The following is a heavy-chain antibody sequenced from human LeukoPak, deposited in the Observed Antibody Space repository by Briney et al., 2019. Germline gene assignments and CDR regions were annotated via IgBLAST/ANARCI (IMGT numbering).Heavy chain of an antibody. J-gene: IGHJ3*02. V-gene: IGHV3-20*04. CDR2: INWNGGST. D-gene: IGHD1-26*01. CDR1: GFTFDDYG. CDR3: AKDRIGGSYLGAFDI. Sequence: GGSLRLSCAASGFTFDDYGMSWVRQAPGKGVEWVSGINWNGGSTGYADSVKGRFTISRDNAKNSLYLQMNSLRAEDMALYYCAKDRIGGSYLGAFDIWGQGTMVTVSS.